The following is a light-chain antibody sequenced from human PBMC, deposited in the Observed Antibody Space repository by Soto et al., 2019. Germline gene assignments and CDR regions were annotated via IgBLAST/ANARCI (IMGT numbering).Light chain of an antibody. CDR1: QSISSW. CDR3: QQYENYWS. V-gene: IGKV1-5*01. CDR2: DAS. J-gene: IGKJ1*01. Sequence: DIQMTQSPSTLSATAGDRVTITCRASQSISSWLAWYQHKPGKAPKLLIYDASNLDSGVPSRFSGSGSGTEFSLTISTLQPDDCGTYYCQQYENYWSFGQGTRVEIK.